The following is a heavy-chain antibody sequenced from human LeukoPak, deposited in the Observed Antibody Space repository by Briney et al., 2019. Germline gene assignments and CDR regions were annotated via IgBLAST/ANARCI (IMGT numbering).Heavy chain of an antibody. CDR1: GFTFSSYS. CDR2: ISSSSSTI. J-gene: IGHJ3*02. D-gene: IGHD3-22*01. CDR3: ARDYYDSSGYYQGAFDI. V-gene: IGHV3-48*02. Sequence: GGSLRLSCAASGFTFSSYSMNWVRQAPGKGLEWVSYISSSSSTIYYADSVKGRFTISRDNAKNSLYLQMNSLRDEDTAVYYCARDYYDSSGYYQGAFDIWGQGTMVTASS.